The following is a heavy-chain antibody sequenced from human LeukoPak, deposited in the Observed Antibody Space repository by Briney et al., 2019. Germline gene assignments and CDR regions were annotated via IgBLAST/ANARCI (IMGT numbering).Heavy chain of an antibody. V-gene: IGHV3-21*01. CDR3: ARGLPGYAIDY. D-gene: IGHD5-12*01. Sequence: KTGGSLRLSCVASGFTFSSYSMNWVRQAPGKGLEWVSSISSSSSYIYYADSVKGRFTISRDNAKNSLYLQMNGLRAEDTAVYYCARGLPGYAIDYWGQGTLVTVSS. CDR1: GFTFSSYS. J-gene: IGHJ4*02. CDR2: ISSSSSYI.